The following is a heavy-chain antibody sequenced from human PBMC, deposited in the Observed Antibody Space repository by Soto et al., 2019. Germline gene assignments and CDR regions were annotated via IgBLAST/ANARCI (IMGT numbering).Heavy chain of an antibody. J-gene: IGHJ6*02. CDR1: GYTFTGYY. Sequence: APVKVSCKASGYTFTGYYMHWVRQAPGQGLEWMGWINPNSGSTNYAQKFQGWVTMTRDTSISTAYMELSRLRSDDTAVYYCARDRAPYYDFWSGYYQTYGMDVWGQGTTVTVSS. V-gene: IGHV1-2*04. CDR3: ARDRAPYYDFWSGYYQTYGMDV. CDR2: INPNSGST. D-gene: IGHD3-3*01.